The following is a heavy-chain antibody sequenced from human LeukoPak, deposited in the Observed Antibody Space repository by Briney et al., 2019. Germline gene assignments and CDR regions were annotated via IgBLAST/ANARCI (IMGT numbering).Heavy chain of an antibody. Sequence: SETLSLTCAVYGGSFSGYYWSWIRQPPGKGLEWIGEINHSGSTNYNPSLKSRVTISVDTSKNQFSLKLGSVTAADTAVYYCARGYGDTAMVPNYFDYWGQGTLVTVSS. J-gene: IGHJ4*02. CDR3: ARGYGDTAMVPNYFDY. CDR2: INHSGST. V-gene: IGHV4-34*01. CDR1: GGSFSGYY. D-gene: IGHD5-18*01.